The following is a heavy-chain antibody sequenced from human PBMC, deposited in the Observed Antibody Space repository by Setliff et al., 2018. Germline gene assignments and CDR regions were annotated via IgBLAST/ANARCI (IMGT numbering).Heavy chain of an antibody. CDR2: ISSSSSYT. D-gene: IGHD3-10*01. V-gene: IGHV3-21*01. CDR3: ARGEVPGPKDY. J-gene: IGHJ4*02. CDR1: GFTFSSYS. Sequence: GGSLRLSCAASGFTFSSYSMNWVRQAPGKGLEWVSSISSSSSYTYYADSVKGRFTISRDNAKNSLYLQMNSLRAEDTAVYYCARGEVPGPKDYWGQGTLVTVSS.